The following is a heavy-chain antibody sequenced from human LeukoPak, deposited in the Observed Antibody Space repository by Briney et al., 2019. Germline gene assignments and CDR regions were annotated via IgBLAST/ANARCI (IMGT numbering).Heavy chain of an antibody. D-gene: IGHD5-12*01. V-gene: IGHV4-59*08. J-gene: IGHJ4*02. CDR2: IYYSGST. Sequence: SETLSLTCTVSGGSISSYYWSWIRQPPGKGLEWIGCIYYSGSTNYNPSLKSRVTISVDTSKNQFSLKLSSVTAADTAVYYCARLRGYSGYEGHFDYWGQGTLVTVSS. CDR1: GGSISSYY. CDR3: ARLRGYSGYEGHFDY.